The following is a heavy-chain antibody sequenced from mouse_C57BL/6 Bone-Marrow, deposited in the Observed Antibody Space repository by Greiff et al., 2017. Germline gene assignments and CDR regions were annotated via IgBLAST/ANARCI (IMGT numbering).Heavy chain of an antibody. Sequence: QIQLQQPGAELVRPGTSVKLSCKASGYTFTSYWLHWVKQRPGPGLEWIGVIDPSDSYTNYNQKFKGKATLTVETSSSTAYMQLSSLTSEDSAVYYCARGVGQGHWGQGTLVTVSA. J-gene: IGHJ3*01. D-gene: IGHD3-3*01. CDR1: GYTFTSYW. CDR2: IDPSDSYT. V-gene: IGHV1-59*01. CDR3: ARGVGQGH.